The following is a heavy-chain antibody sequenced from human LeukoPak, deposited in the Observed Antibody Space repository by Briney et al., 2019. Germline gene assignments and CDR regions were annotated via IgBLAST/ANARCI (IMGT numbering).Heavy chain of an antibody. CDR2: IYPADSTA. V-gene: IGHV5-51*01. Sequence: GESLKISCKASGYSFTTYWIGWVRQMPGKGLEWMGIIYPADSTAHYSPSFQGQVTISVDKSINTAYLQWSSLKASDTAMYYCASPRSHSNYVEYWGQGTLVTVSS. D-gene: IGHD4-11*01. CDR1: GYSFTTYW. J-gene: IGHJ4*02. CDR3: ASPRSHSNYVEY.